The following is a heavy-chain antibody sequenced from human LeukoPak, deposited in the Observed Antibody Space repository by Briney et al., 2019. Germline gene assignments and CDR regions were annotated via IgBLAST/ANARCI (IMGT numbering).Heavy chain of an antibody. CDR1: GGSISSYY. J-gene: IGHJ4*02. Sequence: SETLSLTCTVSGGSISSYYWSWIRQPAGKGLVWIGRIYTSGSTNYNPSLKSRVTMSVDTSKNQFSLKLSSVTAADTAVYNCARGIAAAGTDHWGQGTLVTVSS. D-gene: IGHD6-13*01. CDR2: IYTSGST. V-gene: IGHV4-4*07. CDR3: ARGIAAAGTDH.